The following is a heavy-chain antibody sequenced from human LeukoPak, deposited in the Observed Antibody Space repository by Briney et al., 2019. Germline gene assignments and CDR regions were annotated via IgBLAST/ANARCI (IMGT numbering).Heavy chain of an antibody. V-gene: IGHV4-39*07. CDR2: IYYSGST. Sequence: SETLSLTCTVSGGSISSSSYYWGWIRQPPGKGLEWIGSIYYSGSTYYNPSLKSRVTISVDTSKNQFSLKLSSVTAADTAVYYCARRGSWQLGYFDSWGQGTLVTVSS. CDR1: GGSISSSSYY. D-gene: IGHD6-6*01. CDR3: ARRGSWQLGYFDS. J-gene: IGHJ4*02.